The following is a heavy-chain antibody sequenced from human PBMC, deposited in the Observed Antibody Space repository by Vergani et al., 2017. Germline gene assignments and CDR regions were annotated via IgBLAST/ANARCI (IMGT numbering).Heavy chain of an antibody. D-gene: IGHD2-15*01. V-gene: IGHV1-69*04. CDR1: GGTFSSYA. CDR2: IIPILGRA. Sequence: QVQLVQSGAEVKKPGSSVKVSCKASGGTFSSYAISWVRQAPGQGLEWMGRIIPILGRANYAQKFQGRVTITADKSTSTAYMELSSLRSEDTAVYYCAREERGRWWFDPWGQGTLVTVSS. J-gene: IGHJ5*02. CDR3: AREERGRWWFDP.